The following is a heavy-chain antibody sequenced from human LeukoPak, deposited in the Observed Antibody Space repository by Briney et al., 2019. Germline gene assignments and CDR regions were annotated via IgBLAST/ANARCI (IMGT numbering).Heavy chain of an antibody. J-gene: IGHJ5*02. CDR1: GVSISRYY. V-gene: IGHV4-4*07. Sequence: TSETLSLTCTVSGVSISRYYWSWIRQPAGKGLEWIGRIYSSGSTTYSPSLKSRVTMSIDTSKNQFSLKLSFVTAADTAVYYCARDSGTTGEVKFDPWGQGTLVTVSS. D-gene: IGHD3-10*01. CDR2: IYSSGST. CDR3: ARDSGTTGEVKFDP.